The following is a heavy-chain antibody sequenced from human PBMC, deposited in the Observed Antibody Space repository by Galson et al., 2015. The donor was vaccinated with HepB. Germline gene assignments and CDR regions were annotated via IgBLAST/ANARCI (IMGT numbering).Heavy chain of an antibody. CDR2: ITPSGDNT. Sequence: SLRLPCAASGFTFSYYAMSWVRQAPGKGLEWISAITPSGDNTYSADSMKGRFTISRDNSRNTLFLQMNSLRAGDTAIYFCAKVFPEKTDGWYRQALYYFDSWGQGTRVTVSS. V-gene: IGHV3-23*01. CDR1: GFTFSYYA. CDR3: AKVFPEKTDGWYRQALYYFDS. D-gene: IGHD6-19*01. J-gene: IGHJ4*02.